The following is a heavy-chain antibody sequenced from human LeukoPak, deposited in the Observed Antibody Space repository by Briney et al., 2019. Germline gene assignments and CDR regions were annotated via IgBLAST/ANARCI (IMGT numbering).Heavy chain of an antibody. Sequence: SETLSLTCTVSGGSISSYYWSWFRQPPGKGLELIGHIYYSGSTNYNPSLKSRVTISVDTSKNQISLKLSPVTAADTAVYYCARLAYCGADCYLPDYWGQGTLVTVSS. D-gene: IGHD2-21*02. V-gene: IGHV4-59*01. CDR3: ARLAYCGADCYLPDY. CDR2: IYYSGST. J-gene: IGHJ4*02. CDR1: GGSISSYY.